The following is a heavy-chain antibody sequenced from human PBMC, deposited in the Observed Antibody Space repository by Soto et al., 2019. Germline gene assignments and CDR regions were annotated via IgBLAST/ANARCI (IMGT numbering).Heavy chain of an antibody. CDR1: GLSVSSYF. CDR3: ARIGGYHGPLDY. D-gene: IGHD6-25*01. CDR2: TYHRGIT. J-gene: IGHJ4*02. V-gene: IGHV4-59*02. Sequence: DSLSLTYSVPGLSVSSYFWSWIRQAPGGGLEWIGYTYHRGITNYSPSLKSRVAISLDTSETQFSLKLNSVTAADTAVYYCARIGGYHGPLDYWGQGTPVTVS.